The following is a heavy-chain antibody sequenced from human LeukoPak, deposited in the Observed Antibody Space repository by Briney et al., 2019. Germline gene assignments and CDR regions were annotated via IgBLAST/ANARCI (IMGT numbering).Heavy chain of an antibody. CDR3: ARELHVERDDY. V-gene: IGHV1-18*01. Sequence: ASVKVSCKASGFVFTSYGFTWVRQAPGQGLEWVGWISANDGKTHYSEKHQGRVTMSTDTVTSTAYMELRSLRSDDTAVYYCARELHVERDDYWGQGTLVTVSS. CDR2: ISANDGKT. CDR1: GFVFTSYG. D-gene: IGHD1-1*01. J-gene: IGHJ4*02.